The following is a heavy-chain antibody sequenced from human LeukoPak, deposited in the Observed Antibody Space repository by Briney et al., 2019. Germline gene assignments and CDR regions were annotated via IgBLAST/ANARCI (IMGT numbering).Heavy chain of an antibody. J-gene: IGHJ4*02. CDR3: AKDNYDILTGPFDY. Sequence: PGGSLRLSYAASGFTFDDYAMHWVRQAPGKGLEWVSLISGDGGNTYYADSVKGRFTISRDNSKNSLCLQMNSLRTEDTALYYCAKDNYDILTGPFDYWGQGTLVTVSS. CDR2: ISGDGGNT. V-gene: IGHV3-43*02. D-gene: IGHD3-9*01. CDR1: GFTFDDYA.